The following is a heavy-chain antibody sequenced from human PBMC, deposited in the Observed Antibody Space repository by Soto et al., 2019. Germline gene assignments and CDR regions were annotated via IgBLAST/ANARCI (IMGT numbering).Heavy chain of an antibody. V-gene: IGHV3-23*01. CDR3: AKARAQYYDFWSGYPVGY. D-gene: IGHD3-3*01. CDR2: ISGSGGST. CDR1: GFTFSSYA. Sequence: EVQLLESGGGLVQPGGSLRLSCAASGFTFSSYAMSWVRQAPGKGLEWVSAISGSGGSTYYADSVKGRFTISRDNSKNTLYLQMNSLRAEDTAVYYCAKARAQYYDFWSGYPVGYWGQGTLVTVSS. J-gene: IGHJ4*02.